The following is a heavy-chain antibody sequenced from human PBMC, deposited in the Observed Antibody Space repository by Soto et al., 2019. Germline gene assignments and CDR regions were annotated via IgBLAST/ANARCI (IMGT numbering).Heavy chain of an antibody. D-gene: IGHD3-22*01. CDR3: ARQSYYDSSGGGNYYYGMDV. J-gene: IGHJ6*02. Sequence: PGESLKISCKGSGYSFTSYWIGWVRQMPGKGLEWMGIIYPGDSDTRYSPSFQGQVTISADKSISTAYLQWSSLKASDTAMYYCARQSYYDSSGGGNYYYGMDVWGQGTTVTVSS. CDR1: GYSFTSYW. V-gene: IGHV5-51*01. CDR2: IYPGDSDT.